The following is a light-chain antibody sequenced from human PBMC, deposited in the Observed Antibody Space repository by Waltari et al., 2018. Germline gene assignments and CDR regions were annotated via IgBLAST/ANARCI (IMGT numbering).Light chain of an antibody. J-gene: IGKJ2*01. CDR3: QQRSNWPYT. Sequence: EIVFPQSTANLSLSPGESATLSRRASQRVSSYLAAYQQTLGQAPRLLIYDSSNRATGIPARFSGSGSGTDCTLTISSLEPEDFAVYYCQQRSNWPYTFGQGTRLEIK. CDR2: DSS. V-gene: IGKV3-11*01. CDR1: QRVSSY.